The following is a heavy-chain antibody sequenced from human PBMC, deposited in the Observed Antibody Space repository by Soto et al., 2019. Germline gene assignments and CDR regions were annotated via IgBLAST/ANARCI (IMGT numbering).Heavy chain of an antibody. CDR2: ISSSGVST. J-gene: IGHJ4*02. CDR1: GFTFNTYG. Sequence: GGSLRLSCAASGFTFNTYGLTWVRQGPGKGLEWVSTISSSGVSTYYADSVKGRFIISRDNSKNTLFLQMSSLRAEDTAIYYCAKGIGSTTSSRGLIDSWGRGTLVTVSS. D-gene: IGHD6-6*01. CDR3: AKGIGSTTSSRGLIDS. V-gene: IGHV3-23*01.